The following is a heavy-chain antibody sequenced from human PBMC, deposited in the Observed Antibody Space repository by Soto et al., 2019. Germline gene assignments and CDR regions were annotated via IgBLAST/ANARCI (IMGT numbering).Heavy chain of an antibody. CDR1: GGSISSGDYY. V-gene: IGHV4-30-4*01. CDR3: ARGDYYGSGFDY. CDR2: IYYSGST. Sequence: SETLSLTCTVSGGSISSGDYYWSWIRQPPGKGLEWIGYIYYSGSTYYNPSLKSRVTISVDTSKNQFSLKLSSVTAADTAVYYCARGDYYGSGFDYWGQGTLVTVSS. D-gene: IGHD3-10*01. J-gene: IGHJ4*02.